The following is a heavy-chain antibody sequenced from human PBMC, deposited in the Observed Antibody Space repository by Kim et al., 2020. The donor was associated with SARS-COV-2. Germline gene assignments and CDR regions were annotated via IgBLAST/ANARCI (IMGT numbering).Heavy chain of an antibody. D-gene: IGHD4-17*01. CDR2: T. J-gene: IGHJ4*02. Sequence: TKYSQKFQGRVTITRDTSASTAYMELSSLRSEDTAVYYCARGPTVTTLDYWGQGTLVTVSS. CDR3: ARGPTVTTLDY. V-gene: IGHV1-3*01.